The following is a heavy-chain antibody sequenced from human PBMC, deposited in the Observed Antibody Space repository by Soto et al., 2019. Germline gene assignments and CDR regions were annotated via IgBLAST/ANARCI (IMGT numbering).Heavy chain of an antibody. V-gene: IGHV3-23*01. Sequence: PGGSLRLSCAASGFTFSSYAMRWVRQAPGKGLEWVSAISGSGGSTYYADSVKGRFTISRDKSKNTLYLQMNSLRAEDTAVYYCAKANYCSSTSCYMFDPWGQGTLVTVSS. CDR1: GFTFSSYA. CDR3: AKANYCSSTSCYMFDP. D-gene: IGHD2-2*02. J-gene: IGHJ5*02. CDR2: ISGSGGST.